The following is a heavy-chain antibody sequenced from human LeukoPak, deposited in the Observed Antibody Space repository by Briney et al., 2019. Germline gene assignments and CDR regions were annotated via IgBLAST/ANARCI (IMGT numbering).Heavy chain of an antibody. CDR1: GFTFISDA. Sequence: SGGCLRLSCVASGFTFISDAMSWVRQAPGKGLEWVSTITGSGGNTFYADPVKGRFAVSRDNSKNTLYLQMNSLRAEDTAVYYCAKTGQFDYWGQGTLVTVSS. CDR3: AKTGQFDY. V-gene: IGHV3-23*01. CDR2: ITGSGGNT. D-gene: IGHD7-27*01. J-gene: IGHJ4*02.